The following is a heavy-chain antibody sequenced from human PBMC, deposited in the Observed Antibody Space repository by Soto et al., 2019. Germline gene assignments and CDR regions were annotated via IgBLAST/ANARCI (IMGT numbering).Heavy chain of an antibody. CDR2: ITGGGDNT. J-gene: IGHJ4*02. Sequence: EVQLLESGGGLVQPGGALRLCCAASGFTFSRYAMTWVPQAPGKGLEWVSAITGGGDNTYYADSVKGRFTISRDNFKNTLYLQMNSLRDEDTATYYCAKGSKGFDYWGQGTLVTVSS. V-gene: IGHV3-23*01. CDR1: GFTFSRYA. D-gene: IGHD2-2*01. CDR3: AKGSKGFDY.